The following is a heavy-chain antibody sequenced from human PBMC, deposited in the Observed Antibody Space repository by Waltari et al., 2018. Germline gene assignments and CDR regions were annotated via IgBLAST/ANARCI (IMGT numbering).Heavy chain of an antibody. V-gene: IGHV4-34*01. CDR3: ARGTGIDPCDI. J-gene: IGHJ3*02. CDR2: INHSGST. CDR1: GGSFSGYY. Sequence: QVQLQQWGAGLLKPSETLSLTCAVYGGSFSGYYWSWIRQPPGKGLEWIGEINHSGSTNYNPTLKSRVTISVDTSKNQVSRKLRSVTAADTAVYYCARGTGIDPCDIWGQGTMVTVSS. D-gene: IGHD1-1*01.